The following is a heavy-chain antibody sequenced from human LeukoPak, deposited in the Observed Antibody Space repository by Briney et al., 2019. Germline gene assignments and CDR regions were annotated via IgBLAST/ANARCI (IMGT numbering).Heavy chain of an antibody. CDR2: ISYDGSNK. V-gene: IGHV3-30-3*01. D-gene: IGHD6-13*01. J-gene: IGHJ4*02. Sequence: GRSLRLSCAASGFTFSSYAMHWVRQAPGKGLEWVAVISYDGSNKYYADSVKGRFTISRDNSKNTLYLQMNSLRAEDTAVYYCARESVPRKGIAAAEWDYWGQGTLVTVSS. CDR3: ARESVPRKGIAAAEWDY. CDR1: GFTFSSYA.